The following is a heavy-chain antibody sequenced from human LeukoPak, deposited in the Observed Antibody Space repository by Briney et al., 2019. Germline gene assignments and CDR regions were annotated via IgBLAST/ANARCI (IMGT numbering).Heavy chain of an antibody. D-gene: IGHD6-13*01. V-gene: IGHV1-2*02. CDR3: ASRPSRGIAVDY. CDR1: GYTFTGYY. Sequence: ASVKVSRKASGYTFTGYYMHWVRQAPGQGLEWMGWINPNSGGTNYAQKFQGRVTMTRDTSISTAYMELSRPRSDDTAVYYCASRPSRGIAVDYWGQGTLVTVSS. CDR2: INPNSGGT. J-gene: IGHJ4*02.